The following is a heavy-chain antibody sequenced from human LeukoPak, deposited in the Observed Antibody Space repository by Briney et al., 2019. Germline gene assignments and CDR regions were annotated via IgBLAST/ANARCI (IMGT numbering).Heavy chain of an antibody. CDR1: ALMFTSYW. V-gene: IGHV3-74*01. CDR2: MDCDGMVT. CDR3: ARAYSGRRGGLFDY. D-gene: IGHD1-26*01. Sequence: GGSLRLSCVVSALMFTSYWMHWARQVKGKGLVWIRSMDCDGMVTPSANSVKGRLTISRDNAKKTLYLQMNSLRAEDTAVYYCARAYSGRRGGLFDYWGQGTLVTVSS. J-gene: IGHJ4*02.